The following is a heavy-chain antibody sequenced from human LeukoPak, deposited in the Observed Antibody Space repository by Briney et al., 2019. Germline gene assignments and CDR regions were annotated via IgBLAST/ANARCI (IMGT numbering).Heavy chain of an antibody. J-gene: IGHJ4*02. D-gene: IGHD1-26*01. Sequence: PGGSLRLSCAASGFTFSSYAMSWVRQAPGKGLEWVSAISGSGGSTYYAGSVKGRFTISRDNSKNTLYLQMNSLRAEDTAVYYCAKYGDSGSYQAYGDYFDYWGQGTLVTVSS. CDR1: GFTFSSYA. V-gene: IGHV3-23*01. CDR3: AKYGDSGSYQAYGDYFDY. CDR2: ISGSGGST.